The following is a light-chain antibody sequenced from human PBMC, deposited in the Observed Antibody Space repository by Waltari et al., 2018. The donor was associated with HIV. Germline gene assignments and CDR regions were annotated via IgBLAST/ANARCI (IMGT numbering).Light chain of an antibody. CDR3: QARDSSTVV. Sequence: SYELTQPPSVSVSPGQTASITCSGDELGDRYACWYQQKPGQSPLLVIYQDTNRPSGIPGRFSGSNSGNTATLTISGTQAMDEADYYCQARDSSTVVFGGGTKLTVL. V-gene: IGLV3-1*01. CDR2: QDT. J-gene: IGLJ2*01. CDR1: ELGDRY.